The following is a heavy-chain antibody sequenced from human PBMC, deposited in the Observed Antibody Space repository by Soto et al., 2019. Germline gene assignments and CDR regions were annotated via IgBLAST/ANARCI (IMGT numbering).Heavy chain of an antibody. J-gene: IGHJ5*02. CDR3: ARDQGVVVTADNWFDP. CDR2: IFSSGST. D-gene: IGHD2-21*02. V-gene: IGHV4-4*07. CDR1: GGSITDYS. Sequence: SETLSLTCTVSGGSITDYSWVWIRQPAGKGLEWIGRIFSSGSTNYNPSLKGRITMSLDTSKNQFSLKLNSATATDTAVYFCARDQGVVVTADNWFDPWGQGPLVTVSS.